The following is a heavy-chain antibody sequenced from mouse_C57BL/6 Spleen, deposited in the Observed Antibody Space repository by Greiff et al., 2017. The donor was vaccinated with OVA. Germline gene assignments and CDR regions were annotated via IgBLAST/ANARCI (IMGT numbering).Heavy chain of an antibody. Sequence: EVQGVESGGGLVKPGGSLKLSCAASGFTFSSYAMSWVRQTPEKRLEWVATISDGGSYTYYPDNVKGRFTISRDNAKNNLYLQMSHLKSEDTAMYYCARVQLLLRFYAMDYWGQGTSVTVSS. V-gene: IGHV5-4*01. CDR2: ISDGGSYT. D-gene: IGHD1-1*01. CDR3: ARVQLLLRFYAMDY. J-gene: IGHJ4*01. CDR1: GFTFSSYA.